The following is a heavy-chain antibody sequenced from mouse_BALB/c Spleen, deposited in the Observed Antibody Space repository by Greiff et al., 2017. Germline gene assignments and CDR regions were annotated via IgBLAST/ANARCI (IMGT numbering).Heavy chain of an antibody. J-gene: IGHJ3*01. CDR3: ARRGFAY. CDR2: ISSGGGST. CDR1: GFAFSSYD. Sequence: DVQLVESGGGLVKPGGSLKLSCAASGFAFSSYDMSWVRQTPEKRLEWVAYISSGGGSTYYPDTVKGRFTISRDNAKNTLYLQMSSLKSEDTAMYYCARRGFAYWGQGTLVTVSA. V-gene: IGHV5-12-1*01.